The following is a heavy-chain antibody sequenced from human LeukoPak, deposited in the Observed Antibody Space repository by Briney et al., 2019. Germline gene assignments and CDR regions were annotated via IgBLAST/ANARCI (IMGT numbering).Heavy chain of an antibody. J-gene: IGHJ4*02. D-gene: IGHD6-19*01. CDR3: AKSRSDIAVAATNY. V-gene: IGHV3-23*01. Sequence: GGSLRLSCAASGFTFSNYAMSWVRQAPGRGLEWVSGISGSGDSTYYADSVKGRFTISRDNSKNTLYLQMNNLRAEDTAVYYCAKSRSDIAVAATNYWGQGTLVTVSS. CDR2: ISGSGDST. CDR1: GFTFSNYA.